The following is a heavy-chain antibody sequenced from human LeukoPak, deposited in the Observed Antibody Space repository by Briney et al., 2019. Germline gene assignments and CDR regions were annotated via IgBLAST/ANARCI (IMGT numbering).Heavy chain of an antibody. V-gene: IGHV3-48*01. CDR2: SSSSSSTI. CDR3: ARGYGDYRFDY. J-gene: IGHJ4*02. CDR1: GFTFSSYS. Sequence: GGSLRLSCAASGFTFSSYSMNWVRQAPGKGLEWVSHSSSSSSTIYYADSVKGRFTISRDNAKNSLYLQMNGLRAEDTAVYYCARGYGDYRFDYWGQGTLVTVSS. D-gene: IGHD4-17*01.